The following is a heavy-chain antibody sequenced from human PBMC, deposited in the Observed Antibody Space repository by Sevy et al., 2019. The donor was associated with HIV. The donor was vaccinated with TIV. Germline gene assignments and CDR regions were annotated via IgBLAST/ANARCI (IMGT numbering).Heavy chain of an antibody. CDR1: GFTFSDYY. Sequence: GGSLRLSCAASGFTFSDYYMSWIRQAPGKGLEWVSYISSSGSTIYYADSVKGRFTISRDNAKNPLYLQMNSLRAEDTAVYYCAGCWKNLGESYYYYGMDVWGQGTTVTVSS. D-gene: IGHD1-1*01. J-gene: IGHJ6*02. CDR2: ISSSGSTI. CDR3: AGCWKNLGESYYYYGMDV. V-gene: IGHV3-11*01.